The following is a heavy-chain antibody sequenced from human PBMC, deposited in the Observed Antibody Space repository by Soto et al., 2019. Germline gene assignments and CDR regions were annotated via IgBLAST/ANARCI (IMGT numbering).Heavy chain of an antibody. CDR3: ARGRSVYGDYLIY. CDR2: IYYSGST. Sequence: PSETLSLTCTVSGGSISSGDYYWSWIRQPPGKGLEWIGYIYYSGSTYYNPSLKSRVTISVDTSKNQFSLKLSSVTAADTAVYYCARGRSVYGDYLIYWGQGTLVTVSS. V-gene: IGHV4-30-4*01. CDR1: GGSISSGDYY. J-gene: IGHJ4*02. D-gene: IGHD4-17*01.